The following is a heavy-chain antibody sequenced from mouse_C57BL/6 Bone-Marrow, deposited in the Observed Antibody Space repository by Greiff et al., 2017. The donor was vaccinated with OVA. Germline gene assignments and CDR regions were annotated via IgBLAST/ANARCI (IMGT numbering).Heavy chain of an antibody. CDR3: ARQKLGTWFAY. J-gene: IGHJ3*01. V-gene: IGHV5-6*01. CDR2: ISSGGSYT. CDR1: GFTFSSYG. D-gene: IGHD3-1*01. Sequence: EVQRVESGGDLVKPGGSLKLSCAASGFTFSSYGMSWVRQTPDKRLEWVATISSGGSYTYYPDSVKGRFTISRDNAKDTLYLQMSSLKSEDTAMYYCARQKLGTWFAYWGQGTLVTVSA.